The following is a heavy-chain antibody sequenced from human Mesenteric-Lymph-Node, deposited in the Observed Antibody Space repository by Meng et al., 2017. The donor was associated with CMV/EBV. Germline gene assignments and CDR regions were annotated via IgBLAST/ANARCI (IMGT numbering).Heavy chain of an antibody. CDR3: VRVMGYCSSTSCYQGVFDY. D-gene: IGHD2-2*01. V-gene: IGHV4-34*01. Sequence: SETLSLTCAVYGGSFSGYYWSWIRQPPGKGLEWIGEVNHSGSTNYNPSLKSRVTISVDTSKNQFSLKLSSVTAADTAVYYCVRVMGYCSSTSCYQGVFDYWGQGTLVTVSS. CDR2: VNHSGST. J-gene: IGHJ4*02. CDR1: GGSFSGYY.